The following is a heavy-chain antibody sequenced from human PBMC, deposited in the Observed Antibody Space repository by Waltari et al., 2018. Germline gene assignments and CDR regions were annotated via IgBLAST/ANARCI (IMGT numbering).Heavy chain of an antibody. J-gene: IGHJ4*02. CDR2: ISYDGSKN. D-gene: IGHD3-10*01. CDR1: GFTFSSYA. Sequence: QVQLVESVGGVVQPGRSLRLSCAASGFTFSSYAMHWVRQAPGKGREWMAVISYDGSKNYYADSVKGRFTISRDNSKNTLYLQMNSLRAEDTAVYFCAREEYYFDYWGQGTLVTVSS. CDR3: AREEYYFDY. V-gene: IGHV3-30-3*01.